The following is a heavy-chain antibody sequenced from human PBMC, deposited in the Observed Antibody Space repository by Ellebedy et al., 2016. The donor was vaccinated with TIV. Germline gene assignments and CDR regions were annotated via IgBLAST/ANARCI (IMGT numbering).Heavy chain of an antibody. Sequence: SLKISCAASGFTFHDYCMHCVRHAPGKGLEWVSAMSWNDGKIGYADSVKGRFPISRNNAKNSLYLQMNSLRVKDTALYYCAKDISGAIITGNTSGDYYGMDVWGQGTTVTVSS. CDR3: AKDISGAIITGNTSGDYYGMDV. CDR1: GFTFHDYC. D-gene: IGHD1-20*01. CDR2: MSWNDGKI. V-gene: IGHV3-9*01. J-gene: IGHJ6*02.